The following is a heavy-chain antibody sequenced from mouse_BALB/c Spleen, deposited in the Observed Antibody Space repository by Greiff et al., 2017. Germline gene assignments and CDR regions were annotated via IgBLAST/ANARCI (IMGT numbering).Heavy chain of an antibody. CDR2: INPYYGST. J-gene: IGHJ4*01. V-gene: IGHV1-39*01. Sequence: EVQLQQTGPELVKPGASVKISCKASGYSFTDYIMLWVKQSHGKSLEWIGNINPYYGSTSYNLKFKGKATLTVDKSSSTAYMQLNSLTSEDSAVYYCARKGSYYAMDYWGQGTSVTVSS. CDR1: GYSFTDYI. CDR3: ARKGSYYAMDY.